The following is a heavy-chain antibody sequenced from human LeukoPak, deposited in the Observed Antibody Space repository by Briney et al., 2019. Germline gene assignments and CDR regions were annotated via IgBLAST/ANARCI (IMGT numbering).Heavy chain of an antibody. J-gene: IGHJ4*02. V-gene: IGHV1-18*01. Sequence: WISAYNRNTNSAQKLQGRVTMTPDTSTSTAYMELWSLRSDDTAFYYCARGCGSTSCYLLDYWGQGTLVTVS. CDR2: ISAYNRNT. D-gene: IGHD2-2*01. CDR3: ARGCGSTSCYLLDY.